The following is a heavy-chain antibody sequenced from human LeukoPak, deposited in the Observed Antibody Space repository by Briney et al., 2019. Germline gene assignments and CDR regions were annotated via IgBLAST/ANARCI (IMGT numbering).Heavy chain of an antibody. J-gene: IGHJ4*02. CDR1: GYSISSDYY. CDR3: ATVGASHYGDWYFAY. CDR2: VDPSGST. Sequence: PSETLSLTCAVSGYSISSDYYWGWIRQPPGKGLEWIGNVDPSGSTYYNPSRKGRATISLDPSKKQFSLKLTSVPAADTAVYYCATVGASHYGDWYFAYWGQGTLVTVSS. V-gene: IGHV4-38-2*01. D-gene: IGHD4-17*01.